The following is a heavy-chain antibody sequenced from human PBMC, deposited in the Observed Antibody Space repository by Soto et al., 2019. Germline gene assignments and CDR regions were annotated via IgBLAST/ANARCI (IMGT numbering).Heavy chain of an antibody. J-gene: IGHJ3*02. CDR3: ARGRSGYYWDPLHI. CDR2: IYYTEST. V-gene: IGHV4-59*13. CDR1: GDSINNYY. D-gene: IGHD3-22*01. Sequence: QVQLQESGPGLVKPSETLSLTCTVSGDSINNYYWSWIRQTPGTGLEWIGYIYYTESTKYNPSLQSRVAMSVDTFKTRFSRNLSSVTAADTATNYCARGRSGYYWDPLHIWGQGTMVTVSS.